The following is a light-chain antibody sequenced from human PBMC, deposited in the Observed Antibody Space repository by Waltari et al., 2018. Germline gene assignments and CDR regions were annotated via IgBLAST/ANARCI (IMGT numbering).Light chain of an antibody. CDR1: SGHSDYA. CDR3: HAWRSGILV. Sequence: QLVLTQSPSASASLGASVKLTCTLSSGHSDYAIAWHQQQPRKGPRYLMKLNSDGSHNKGDGIPDRFSGSSSGAERYLTISSLQSEDEADYYCHAWRSGILVFAGGTKLTVL. V-gene: IGLV4-69*01. J-gene: IGLJ2*01. CDR2: LNSDGSH.